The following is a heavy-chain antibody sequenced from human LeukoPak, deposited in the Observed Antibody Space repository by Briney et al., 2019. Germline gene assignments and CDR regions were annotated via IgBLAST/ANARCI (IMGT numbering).Heavy chain of an antibody. J-gene: IGHJ4*02. CDR3: ARSGYYDILSGYLYFFDY. Sequence: SETLSLTCSVSGGSISDTTYFWGWIRQPPGKGLEWIGSIYSSGSIYYNPSLKSRVTVSIDTSRNQFSLKLTSVAAAETAVYYCARSGYYDILSGYLYFFDYWGRGTLVTVSS. D-gene: IGHD3-9*01. CDR1: GGSISDTTYF. V-gene: IGHV4-39*01. CDR2: IYSSGSI.